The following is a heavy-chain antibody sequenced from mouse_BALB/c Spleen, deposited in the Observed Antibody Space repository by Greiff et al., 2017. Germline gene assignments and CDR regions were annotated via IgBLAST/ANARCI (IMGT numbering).Heavy chain of an antibody. V-gene: IGHV14-4*02. D-gene: IGHD1-1*01. CDR1: GFNIKDYY. CDR2: IDPENGDT. Sequence: VQLQQSGAELVRSGASVKLSCTASGFNIKDYYMHWVKQRPEQGLEWIGWIDPENGDTEYAPKFQGKATMTADTSSNTAYLQLSSLTSEDTAVYYCNAWGYGSRGSYAMDDWGQGTSVTVSS. J-gene: IGHJ4*01. CDR3: NAWGYGSRGSYAMDD.